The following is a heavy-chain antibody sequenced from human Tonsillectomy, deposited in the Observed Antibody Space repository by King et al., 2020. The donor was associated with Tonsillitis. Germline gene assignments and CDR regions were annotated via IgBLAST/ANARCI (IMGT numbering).Heavy chain of an antibody. CDR1: GGSISSSSYY. CDR3: ARDPDCSSTCCPFDY. Sequence: QLQESGPGLVKPSETLSLTCTVSGGSISSSSYYWDWIRQPPGKGLEWIGSIYYSGSTYYNPSLNSRVTISVDTSKNQFSLKLSSVTAADTAVYYCARDPDCSSTCCPFDYWGQGTLVTVSS. D-gene: IGHD2-2*01. J-gene: IGHJ4*02. CDR2: IYYSGST. V-gene: IGHV4-39*07.